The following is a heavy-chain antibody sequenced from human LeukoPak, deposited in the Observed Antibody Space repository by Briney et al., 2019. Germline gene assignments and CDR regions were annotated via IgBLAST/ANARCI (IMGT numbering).Heavy chain of an antibody. CDR2: ISGSGGST. V-gene: IGHV3-23*01. Sequence: GGTLRLSCAASGFTFSSYGMSWVRQAPGKGLEWVSAISGSGGSTYYADSVKGRFTISRDNSKNTLYLQMNSLRAEDTAVYYCAKDTNSSTSCYVGLCGFDIWGQGTMVTVSS. CDR1: GFTFSSYG. J-gene: IGHJ3*02. D-gene: IGHD2-2*01. CDR3: AKDTNSSTSCYVGLCGFDI.